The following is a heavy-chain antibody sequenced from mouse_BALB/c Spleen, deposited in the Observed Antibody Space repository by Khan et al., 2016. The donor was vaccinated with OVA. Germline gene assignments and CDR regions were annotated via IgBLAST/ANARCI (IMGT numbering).Heavy chain of an antibody. V-gene: IGHV3-1*02. J-gene: IGHJ3*01. CDR1: GYSITSGYN. CDR2: IHYGVKT. Sequence: EVQLQESGPDLVKPSQSLSLTCTVTGYSITSGYNSPWIRHFPGNKLEWMGYIHYGVKTNYNPSLKGRISITRDTSKNPFFLQLNSVTSEDTATYYCAGGCPTYWGQGTLVTVSA. CDR3: AGGCPTY.